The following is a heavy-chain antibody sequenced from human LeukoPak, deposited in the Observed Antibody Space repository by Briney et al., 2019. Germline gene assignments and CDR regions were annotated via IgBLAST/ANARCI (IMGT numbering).Heavy chain of an antibody. CDR3: ARTVRRDFWSGSWYFDL. J-gene: IGHJ2*01. CDR1: GGSFSGYY. CDR2: INHSGST. D-gene: IGHD3-3*01. Sequence: KPSETLSLTCAVYGGSFSGYYWSWIRQPPGKGLEWIGEINHSGSTNYNPSLKSRVTMSLDTSKNQLSLKLSSVTAADTAVYYCARTVRRDFWSGSWYFDLWGRGTLVIVSS. V-gene: IGHV4-34*01.